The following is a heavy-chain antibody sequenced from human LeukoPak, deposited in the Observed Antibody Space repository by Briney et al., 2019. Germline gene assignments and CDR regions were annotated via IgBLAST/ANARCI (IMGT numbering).Heavy chain of an antibody. CDR3: AREEVDGSGTHGVY. D-gene: IGHD3-10*01. V-gene: IGHV4-39*02. J-gene: IGHJ4*02. CDR2: IYYSGST. CDR1: GGSISSSRYY. Sequence: SETLSLTCTVSGGSISSSRYYWGWIRQPPGKGLEWIGSIYYSGSTYYNPSLKSRITISVDTSKNQFSLKRSSVTAADTAVYYCAREEVDGSGTHGVYWGQGTLVTVSS.